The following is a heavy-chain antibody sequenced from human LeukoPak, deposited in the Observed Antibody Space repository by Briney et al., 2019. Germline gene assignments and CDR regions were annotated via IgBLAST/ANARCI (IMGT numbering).Heavy chain of an antibody. D-gene: IGHD5-24*01. J-gene: IGHJ4*02. V-gene: IGHV3-7*05. Sequence: PGGSLRLSCAASEFTFSFYWMTWVRQAPGKGLEWVANINQDGSEKYYVGSVKGRFTISRDNAKNSLYLQMNSLRAEDTAVYYCARVVDAYNFLIFDYWGQGTLVTVSS. CDR3: ARVVDAYNFLIFDY. CDR1: EFTFSFYW. CDR2: INQDGSEK.